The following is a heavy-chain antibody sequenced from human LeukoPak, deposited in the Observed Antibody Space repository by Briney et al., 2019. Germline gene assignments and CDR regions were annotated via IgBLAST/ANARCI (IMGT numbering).Heavy chain of an antibody. CDR2: ISLSGST. Sequence: SETLSLTCTVSGVSVTDYYWTWVRQPAGKGLEWIGRISLSGSTDYNPSLQSRVTMSVDTSRNQFSLTLRSVTAADTAVYYCARELAYYDFWSGPMNYYYYMDVWGKGTTVTVSS. V-gene: IGHV4-4*07. D-gene: IGHD3-3*01. CDR1: GVSVTDYY. CDR3: ARELAYYDFWSGPMNYYYYMDV. J-gene: IGHJ6*03.